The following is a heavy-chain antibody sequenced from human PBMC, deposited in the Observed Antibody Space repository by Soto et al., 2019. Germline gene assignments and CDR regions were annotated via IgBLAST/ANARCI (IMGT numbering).Heavy chain of an antibody. D-gene: IGHD6-19*01. CDR3: ARDVVTAVAGSVNWFDP. CDR2: IWYDGTKK. Sequence: LRLSCAASGFSFRTYGMQWLRRAPGKGLEWVAFIWYDGTKKFYANSVKGRSTISKDNSNNILYLQMSGLRAEDTAVYYCARDVVTAVAGSVNWFDPWGQGTLVTVSS. CDR1: GFSFRTYG. J-gene: IGHJ5*02. V-gene: IGHV3-33*01.